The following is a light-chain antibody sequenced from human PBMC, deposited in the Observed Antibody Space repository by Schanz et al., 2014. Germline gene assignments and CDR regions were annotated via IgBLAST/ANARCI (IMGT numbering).Light chain of an antibody. Sequence: QSVLTQPPSASGTPGQTVTISSSGSTSNIGSNVVNWYQHLPGTAPKLLIYDNNQRPSGVPARFSGSKSGTSASLAISGLQSEDEADYYCASWDDSLNARVFGGGTKVTVL. V-gene: IGLV1-44*01. J-gene: IGLJ3*02. CDR3: ASWDDSLNARV. CDR1: TSNIGSNV. CDR2: DNN.